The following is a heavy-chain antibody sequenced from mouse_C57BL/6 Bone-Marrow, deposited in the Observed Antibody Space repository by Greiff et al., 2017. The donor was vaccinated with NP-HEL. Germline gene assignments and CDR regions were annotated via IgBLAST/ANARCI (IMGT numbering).Heavy chain of an antibody. D-gene: IGHD1-1*01. CDR1: GYAFSSPW. CDR3: ARRDYGSPFAY. J-gene: IGHJ3*01. Sequence: QVQLQQSGPELVKPGASVKISCKASGYAFSSPWMNWVKQRPGKGLEWIGRIYPGDGDTNYNGKFKGKATLTADKSSSTAYMQLSSLTSEDSAVYFCARRDYGSPFAYWGQGTLVTVSA. V-gene: IGHV1-82*01. CDR2: IYPGDGDT.